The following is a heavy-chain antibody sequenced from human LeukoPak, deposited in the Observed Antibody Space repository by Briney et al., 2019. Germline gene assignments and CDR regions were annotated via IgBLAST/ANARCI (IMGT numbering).Heavy chain of an antibody. Sequence: ASVKVSCKASGYTFTRYYMNWVRQAPGQGLEWMGIINPSGGSTNYAQKFQGRVTMTRDTSTSTIYMEVSSLRSEDTAVYYCATSFRAVNWFDPWGQGTLVSVSS. CDR3: ATSFRAVNWFDP. D-gene: IGHD3-10*01. CDR2: INPSGGST. V-gene: IGHV1-46*01. J-gene: IGHJ5*02. CDR1: GYTFTRYY.